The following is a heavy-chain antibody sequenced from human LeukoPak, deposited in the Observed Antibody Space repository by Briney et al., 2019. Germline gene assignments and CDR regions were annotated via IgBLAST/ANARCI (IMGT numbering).Heavy chain of an antibody. Sequence: GGSLRLSCAASGFTFNTYGMHWVRQAPGKGLEWVAFIRYDGTIKYYGDSVKGRFTISRDNSKNTLYLQMNSLRPEDTAVYYCAKDSGSGWYEAHFDPWGQGTLVTVSS. J-gene: IGHJ5*02. CDR2: IRYDGTIK. CDR1: GFTFNTYG. D-gene: IGHD6-19*01. CDR3: AKDSGSGWYEAHFDP. V-gene: IGHV3-30*02.